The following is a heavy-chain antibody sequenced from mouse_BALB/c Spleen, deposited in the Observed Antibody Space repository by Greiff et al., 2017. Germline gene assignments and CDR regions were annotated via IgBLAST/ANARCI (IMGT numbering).Heavy chain of an antibody. CDR1: GYSFTGYY. CDR3: ARGDYRYDWYFDV. Sequence: LVKPGASVKISCKASGYSFTGYYMHWVKQSHGKSLEWIGYISCYNGATSYNQKFKGKATFNVDTSSSTAYMQFNSLTSEDSAVYYCARGDYRYDWYFDVWGAGTTVTVSS. D-gene: IGHD2-14*01. J-gene: IGHJ1*01. CDR2: ISCYNGAT. V-gene: IGHV1S34*01.